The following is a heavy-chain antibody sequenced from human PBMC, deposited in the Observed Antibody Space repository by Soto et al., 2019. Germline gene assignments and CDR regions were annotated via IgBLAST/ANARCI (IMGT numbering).Heavy chain of an antibody. J-gene: IGHJ4*02. CDR3: FKVPRDFDGLLDLDFFDY. CDR1: GFTFSSYA. CDR2: ISYDGSNK. D-gene: IGHD3-9*01. Sequence: GGSLRLSCAASGFTFSSYAMHWVRQAPGKGLEWVAVISYDGSNKYYADSVKGRFTISRDNSKNMLYLQMNSLRAEDTAVYYFFKVPRDFDGLLDLDFFDYWGQGTPVTVSS. V-gene: IGHV3-30*18.